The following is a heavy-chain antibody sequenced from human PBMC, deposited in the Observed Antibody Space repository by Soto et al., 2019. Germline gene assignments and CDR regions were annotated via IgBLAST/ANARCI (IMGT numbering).Heavy chain of an antibody. D-gene: IGHD2-21*02. CDR1: GYTLTELS. CDR2: FDPEDGET. Sequence: ASVKLSCKVSGYTLTELSMHWVRQAPGKGLEWMGGFDPEDGETIYAQKFQGRVTMTEDTSTDTAYMELSSLRSEDTAVYYCATVRYCGGDCHGPLFDYWGQGTLVTVSS. CDR3: ATVRYCGGDCHGPLFDY. V-gene: IGHV1-24*01. J-gene: IGHJ4*02.